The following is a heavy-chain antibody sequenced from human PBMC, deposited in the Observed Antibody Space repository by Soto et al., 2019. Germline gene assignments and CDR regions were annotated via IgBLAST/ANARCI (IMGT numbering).Heavy chain of an antibody. CDR2: IIPIFGTA. CDR1: GGTFSSYA. D-gene: IGHD3-22*01. V-gene: IGHV1-69*13. J-gene: IGHJ4*02. Sequence: ASVKVSCKASGGTFSSYAISWVRQAPGQGLEWMGGIIPIFGTANYAQKFQGRVTITADESTSTAYMELSSLRSEDTAVYYCARVGGGFYDSSGYPIYYFDYWGQGTLVTVSS. CDR3: ARVGGGFYDSSGYPIYYFDY.